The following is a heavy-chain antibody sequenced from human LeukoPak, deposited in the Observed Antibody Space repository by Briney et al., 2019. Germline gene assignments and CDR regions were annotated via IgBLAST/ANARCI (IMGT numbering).Heavy chain of an antibody. CDR3: ARLRWELPAYFDY. V-gene: IGHV5-51*01. CDR1: GYSFTSYW. J-gene: IGHJ4*02. CDR2: IYRGDSDT. D-gene: IGHD1-26*01. Sequence: GESLKISCKGPGYSFTSYWIGWVRQMPGKGLERMGIIYRGDSDTRYRPSCQGQVTISADKSISTAYLQWSSLKASDTAMYYCARLRWELPAYFDYWGQGSLVTVSS.